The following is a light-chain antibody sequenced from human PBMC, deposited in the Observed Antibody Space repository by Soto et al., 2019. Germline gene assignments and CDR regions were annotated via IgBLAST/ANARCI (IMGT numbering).Light chain of an antibody. CDR3: QQYYSTPWT. CDR1: QSVLYSSNNKNY. Sequence: DIVMTQSPDSLAVSLGERATINCKSSQSVLYSSNNKNYLAWYQQKPGQPPKLLIYWASTRESGVPDRFSGSGSGKDFTLTSSSQQAEDVAVYYCQQYYSTPWTFGQRTKVEIK. V-gene: IGKV4-1*01. J-gene: IGKJ1*01. CDR2: WAS.